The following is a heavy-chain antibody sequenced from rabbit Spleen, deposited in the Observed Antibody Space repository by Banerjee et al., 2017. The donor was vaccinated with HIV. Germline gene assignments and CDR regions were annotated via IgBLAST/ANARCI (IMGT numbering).Heavy chain of an antibody. CDR1: GFTISSDYY. D-gene: IGHD1-1*01. J-gene: IGHJ6*01. CDR2: IYGGSSGST. Sequence: QEQLEESGGGLVKPEGSLTLTGKASGFTISSDYYMCWVRQAPGKGLEWIACIYGGSSGSTYYASWAKGRFTISKTSSTTVTLQMTSLTAADTATYFCARDTSSSFSSYGMDLWGQGTLVTVS. CDR3: ARDTSSSFSSYGMDL. V-gene: IGHV1S45*01.